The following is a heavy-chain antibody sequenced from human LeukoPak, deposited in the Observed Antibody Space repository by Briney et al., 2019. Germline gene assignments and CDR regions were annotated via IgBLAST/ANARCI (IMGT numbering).Heavy chain of an antibody. CDR3: ARARARDYGVNWFDS. CDR1: GGSVSSRDYY. V-gene: IGHV4-30-4*08. D-gene: IGHD4-17*01. Sequence: SETLSLTCTVSGGSVSSRDYYWTWFRQPPGKGPEWIGYIYYSGTTYYNPSLKSRLTISVDTSKNQFSLKLSSLTAADTAVYYCARARARDYGVNWFDSWGQGTLVTVSS. CDR2: IYYSGTT. J-gene: IGHJ5*01.